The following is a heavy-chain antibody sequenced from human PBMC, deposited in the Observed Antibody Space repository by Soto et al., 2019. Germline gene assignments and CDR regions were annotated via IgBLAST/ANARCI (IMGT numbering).Heavy chain of an antibody. V-gene: IGHV4-39*01. D-gene: IGHD2-8*01. CDR1: GGSISSSSYY. J-gene: IGHJ4*02. Sequence: SETLALTCTVSGGSISSSSYYWGWIRQPPGKGLEWIGSIYYSGSTYYNPSLKSRVTISVDTSKKQFSLKLSSVTAADTAVYYCASLGYWTNGVCNDYWGQVTLGTVSS. CDR3: ASLGYWTNGVCNDY. CDR2: IYYSGST.